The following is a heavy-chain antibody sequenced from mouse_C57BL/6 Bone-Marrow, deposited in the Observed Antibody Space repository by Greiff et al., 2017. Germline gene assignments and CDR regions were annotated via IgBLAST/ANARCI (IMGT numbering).Heavy chain of an antibody. V-gene: IGHV1-62-2*01. CDR1: GYTFTEYT. J-gene: IGHJ4*01. Sequence: VKLQESGAELVKPGASVKLSCKASGYTFTEYTIHWVKQRSGQGLEWIGWFYPGSGSIKYNEKFKDKATLTADKSSSTVYMELSRLTSEDSAVYFCASHGHYSNHHYYAMDYWGQGTSVTVSS. CDR2: FYPGSGSI. D-gene: IGHD2-5*01. CDR3: ASHGHYSNHHYYAMDY.